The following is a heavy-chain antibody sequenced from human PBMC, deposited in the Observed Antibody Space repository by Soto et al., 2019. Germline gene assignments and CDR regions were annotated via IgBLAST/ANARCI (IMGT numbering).Heavy chain of an antibody. CDR1: GGYISSYD. D-gene: IGHD2-2*01. CDR3: ARARYQLLQPYCHEMDR. V-gene: IGHV4-59*01. Sequence: QVQLQESVPGLVKPSETLSLTCTVSGGYISSYDWSWMRHAPGKGLEWVGYIHYSGSTKSTLSLKSRVTIAVHTSRNQVALKLSSLTAADSAVYFCARARYQLLQPYCHEMDRWGQGTKGTFSS. CDR2: IHYSGST. J-gene: IGHJ6*02.